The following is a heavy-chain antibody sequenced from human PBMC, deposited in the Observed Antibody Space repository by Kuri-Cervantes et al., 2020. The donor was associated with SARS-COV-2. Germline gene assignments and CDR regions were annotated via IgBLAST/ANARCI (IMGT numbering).Heavy chain of an antibody. D-gene: IGHD2-21*01. Sequence: LSLTCAASGFTFSSYGMHWVRQAPGKGLEWVAFLRYDGSNKYYADSVKGRFTISRDNSKNTLYLQMNSLRAEDTAVYYCARVAGEGPIYYYYMDVWGKGTTVTVSS. V-gene: IGHV3-30*02. J-gene: IGHJ6*03. CDR2: LRYDGSNK. CDR1: GFTFSSYG. CDR3: ARVAGEGPIYYYYMDV.